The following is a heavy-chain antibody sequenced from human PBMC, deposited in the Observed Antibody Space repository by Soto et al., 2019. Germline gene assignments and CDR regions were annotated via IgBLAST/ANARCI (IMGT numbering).Heavy chain of an antibody. CDR3: ARGAVVDATLNAFDI. V-gene: IGHV3-48*01. J-gene: IGHJ3*02. Sequence: EVQLVESGGGLVQPGGSLRLSCAASGFTFSSYSMSWVRQAPGKGLEWVSYINSRSRTIYYAVSVKARFSISRDNARNSLYVHVTRVRGEDKAVYYCARGAVVDATLNAFDIWGQGTMVTVSS. CDR2: INSRSRTI. D-gene: IGHD2-8*02. CDR1: GFTFSSYS.